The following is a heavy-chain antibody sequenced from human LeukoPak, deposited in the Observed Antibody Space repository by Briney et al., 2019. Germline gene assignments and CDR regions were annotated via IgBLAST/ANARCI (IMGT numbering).Heavy chain of an antibody. CDR2: IYYNGNT. Sequence: PSETLSLTCTVSGGSMSSSSYYWGWIRQSPGKGLEYIGSIYYNGNTYYNPSLKSRVTISADTSKKQFSLNLSSVTAADTAVYYCARLGGSGWYPEYFQHWGQGTLVTVSS. V-gene: IGHV4-39*01. CDR3: ARLGGSGWYPEYFQH. J-gene: IGHJ1*01. D-gene: IGHD6-19*01. CDR1: GGSMSSSSYY.